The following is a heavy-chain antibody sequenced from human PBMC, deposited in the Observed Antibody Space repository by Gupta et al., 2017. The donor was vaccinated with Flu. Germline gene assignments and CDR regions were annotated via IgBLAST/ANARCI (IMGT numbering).Heavy chain of an antibody. V-gene: IGHV1-2*02. CDR3: AKNLALDFDGTTGSDP. J-gene: IGHJ5*02. Sequence: QVQLMQSGAEAKKPVASVTVSCKASGSSFSGYYMHWVRQAPGQGLEWMGWINPNSCDTIYAQNFPRKGTMTMDTDISTAYLVLRSLGSDDTAVYYCAKNLALDFDGTTGSDPWGQGTLVTVSS. D-gene: IGHD1-1*01. CDR2: INPNSCDT. CDR1: GSSFSGYY.